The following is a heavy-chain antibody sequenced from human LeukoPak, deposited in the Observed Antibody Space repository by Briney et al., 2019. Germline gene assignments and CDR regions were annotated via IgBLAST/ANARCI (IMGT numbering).Heavy chain of an antibody. D-gene: IGHD2-21*02. J-gene: IGHJ2*01. Sequence: SETLSPSGTVYGGSISSYHWSWIWQPPGQGLAGNGYIYYSGITNYNPSLKSRDTISVDTSKNQFSLKLSSVTAADTAVYYCARRSGGDDWYFDLWGRGTLVTVSS. CDR2: IYYSGIT. CDR3: ARRSGGDDWYFDL. V-gene: IGHV4-59*08. CDR1: GGSISSYH.